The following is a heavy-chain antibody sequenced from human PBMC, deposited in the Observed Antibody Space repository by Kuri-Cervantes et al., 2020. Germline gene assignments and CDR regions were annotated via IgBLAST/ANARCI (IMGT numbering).Heavy chain of an antibody. Sequence: GSLRLSCGVYGAYFSSFYWSWIRQPPGKGLEWIGEINHSGNTFYNPSLKSRVTISVDTSNNQFSLKLSSVTAADTAVYYCASTMVRGVIIYWGQGTLVTVSS. D-gene: IGHD3-10*01. V-gene: IGHV4-34*01. CDR1: GAYFSSFY. J-gene: IGHJ4*02. CDR2: INHSGNT. CDR3: ASTMVRGVIIY.